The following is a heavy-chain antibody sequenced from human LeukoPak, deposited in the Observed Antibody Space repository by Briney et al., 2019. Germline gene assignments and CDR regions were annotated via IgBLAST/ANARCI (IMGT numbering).Heavy chain of an antibody. J-gene: IGHJ3*02. CDR3: AKDYLEDWGSGGGAFDI. D-gene: IGHD7-27*01. V-gene: IGHV3-7*01. Sequence: GGSLRLSCAASGFTFSSYSMHWVRQAPGKGLEWVANIDQSGSEKYYLDSVKGRFTISRDNAKNSLFLQMNSLRAEDTAVYYCAKDYLEDWGSGGGAFDIWGQGTMVTVSS. CDR2: IDQSGSEK. CDR1: GFTFSSYS.